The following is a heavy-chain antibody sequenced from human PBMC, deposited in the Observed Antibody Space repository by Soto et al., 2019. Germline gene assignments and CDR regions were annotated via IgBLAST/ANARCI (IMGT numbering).Heavy chain of an antibody. J-gene: IGHJ6*04. D-gene: IGHD2-15*01. CDR1: GFTFRTYT. Sequence: GGSLRLSCISSGFTFRTYTMSWVRQAPGKGLEWVSGIRGFSPYTFYAESVKGRFTISRDNAKNSLYLQMNSLRAEDTAVYYCARDRGYDAHAYYYNAIDVWGKGTTVTVSS. V-gene: IGHV3-21*01. CDR3: ARDRGYDAHAYYYNAIDV. CDR2: IRGFSPYT.